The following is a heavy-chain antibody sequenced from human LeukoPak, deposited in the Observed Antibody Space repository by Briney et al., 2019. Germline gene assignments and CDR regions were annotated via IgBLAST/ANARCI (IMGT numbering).Heavy chain of an antibody. CDR2: ISSSSNDI. Sequence: PGGSLRLSCVVSGLTFTSYTMDWVRQAPGKGLEWLSSISSSSNDIYYADSVKGRFTISRDNAKNSVLLQMNSLRAEDTALYYCAIIRGRNSWGQGNLVTVSS. CDR1: GLTFTSYT. J-gene: IGHJ4*02. D-gene: IGHD3-10*01. CDR3: AIIRGRNS. V-gene: IGHV3-21*01.